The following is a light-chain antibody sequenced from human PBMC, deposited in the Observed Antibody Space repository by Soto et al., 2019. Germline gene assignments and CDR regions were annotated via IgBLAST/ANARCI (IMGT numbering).Light chain of an antibody. Sequence: QSVLPQPPSASGTPGQRVTISCSGSSSNIGSNYVYWYQQLPGTAPKLLIYRNNQRPSGVPDRFSGSKSGTSASLAISGLRSEDEADYYCAAWDDSLSDVFGTGTKVTVL. CDR2: RNN. J-gene: IGLJ1*01. CDR1: SSNIGSNY. CDR3: AAWDDSLSDV. V-gene: IGLV1-47*01.